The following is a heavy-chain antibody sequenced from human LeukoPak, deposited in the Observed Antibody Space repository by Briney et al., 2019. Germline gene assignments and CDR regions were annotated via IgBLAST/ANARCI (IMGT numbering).Heavy chain of an antibody. V-gene: IGHV3-30-3*01. J-gene: IGHJ4*02. D-gene: IGHD2-15*01. CDR2: ISYDGSNK. Sequence: GGSLRLSCAASGFTFSSYAMHWVRQAPGKGLEWVAVISYDGSNKYYADSVKGRFTISRDNSKNTLYLQMNSLRAEDTAVYYCARDGWPHAPLYYFDYWGQGTLVTVSS. CDR1: GFTFSSYA. CDR3: ARDGWPHAPLYYFDY.